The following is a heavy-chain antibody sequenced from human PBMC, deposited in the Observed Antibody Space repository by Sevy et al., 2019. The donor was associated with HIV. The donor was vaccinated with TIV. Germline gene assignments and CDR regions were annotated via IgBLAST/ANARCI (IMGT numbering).Heavy chain of an antibody. D-gene: IGHD1-26*01. J-gene: IGHJ4*02. CDR3: AGENAWGRGYS. CDR2: IYYNGHI. V-gene: IGHV4-59*08. CDR1: GGSITSLY. Sequence: SETLSLTCTVSGGSITSLYWNWIRQPPGKGLEWIANIYYNGHINYNPSLKSRVTLSLVTSKNQFSLRLSSVTAADKAMYYCAGENAWGRGYSWGQGTLVTVSS.